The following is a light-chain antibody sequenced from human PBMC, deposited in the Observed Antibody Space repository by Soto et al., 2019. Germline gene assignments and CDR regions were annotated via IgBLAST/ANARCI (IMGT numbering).Light chain of an antibody. CDR1: QTISSW. V-gene: IGKV1-5*02. CDR2: AAS. CDR3: QQYNTFLT. J-gene: IGKJ4*01. Sequence: DIQITHSASALFGSVGYRETIIFRASQTISSWLAWYQHKPGKAPKLLIYAASSLESGVPSRFSGSGSGTEFTLTISSLQPDDSATYYCQQYNTFLTFGGGTKVDI.